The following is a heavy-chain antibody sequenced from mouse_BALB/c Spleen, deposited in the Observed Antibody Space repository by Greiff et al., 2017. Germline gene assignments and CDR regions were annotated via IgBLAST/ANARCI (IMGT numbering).Heavy chain of an antibody. CDR3: ARYGNYWYFDV. CDR1: GFTFSSYT. Sequence: EVQVVESGGGLVQPGGSLKLSCAASGFTFSSYTMSWVRQTPEKRLEWVAYISNGGGSTYYPDTVKGRFTISRDNAKNTLYLQMSSLKSEDTAMYYCARYGNYWYFDVWGAGTTVTVSS. J-gene: IGHJ1*01. D-gene: IGHD2-1*01. CDR2: ISNGGGST. V-gene: IGHV5-12-2*01.